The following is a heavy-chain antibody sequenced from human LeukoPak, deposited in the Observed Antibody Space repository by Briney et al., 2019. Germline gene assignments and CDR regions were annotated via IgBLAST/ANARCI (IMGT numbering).Heavy chain of an antibody. V-gene: IGHV3-66*01. Sequence: GGSLRLSCAASGFTFSSNYMSWVRQAPGKGLEWVSVIYSGGSTYYSDSVTGRFTISRDNSKNTLYLQMNSLRAEDTAVYYCARGGGITGTSHPPYYFDYWGQGTLVTVSS. CDR2: IYSGGST. D-gene: IGHD1-20*01. CDR3: ARGGGITGTSHPPYYFDY. J-gene: IGHJ4*02. CDR1: GFTFSSNY.